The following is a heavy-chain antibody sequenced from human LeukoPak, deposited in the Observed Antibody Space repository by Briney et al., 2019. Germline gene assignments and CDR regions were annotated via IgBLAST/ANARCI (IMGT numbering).Heavy chain of an antibody. CDR1: GFTLSSYS. CDR3: ARAAIFGWFDP. V-gene: IGHV3-21*01. D-gene: IGHD3-9*01. Sequence: GGSLRLSCAASGFTLSSYSMNWVRQVPGKGLEWVSFISSSSSYIYYADSVQGRFTISRDNAKNSLYLQMNSLRAEDTAVYYCARAAIFGWFDPWGQGTLVTVSS. J-gene: IGHJ5*02. CDR2: ISSSSSYI.